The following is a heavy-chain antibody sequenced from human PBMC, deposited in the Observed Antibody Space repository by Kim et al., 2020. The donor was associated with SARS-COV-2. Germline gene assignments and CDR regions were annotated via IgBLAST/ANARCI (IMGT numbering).Heavy chain of an antibody. CDR2: VNSRNDFT. D-gene: IGHD2-15*01. J-gene: IGHJ6*02. V-gene: IGHV1-3*04. Sequence: ASVKVSCKASGNSFDTYAVHWVRQAPGQSLEWMGWVNSRNDFTQYSEKAQGRVTITRAPSANTAYMEVSDLKSEDTAFYYCVGESTPDCSGGTCYYGLDVWGQGTAVTVS. CDR1: GNSFDTYA. CDR3: VGESTPDCSGGTCYYGLDV.